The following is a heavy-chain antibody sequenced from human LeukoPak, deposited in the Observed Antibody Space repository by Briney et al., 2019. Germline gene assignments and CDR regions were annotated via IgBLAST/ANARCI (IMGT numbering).Heavy chain of an antibody. Sequence: GGSLRLSCAVSGFTVSSNYMTWVRQAPGKGLEWVSVIYTGGSTYYADSVKGRFIISRDNSKNTLYLQMNSLRADDTAVYYCARGGTTLIVPTSWGQGTLVTVSS. CDR2: IYTGGST. CDR3: ARGGTTLIVPTS. CDR1: GFTVSSNY. J-gene: IGHJ5*02. D-gene: IGHD3-22*01. V-gene: IGHV3-53*01.